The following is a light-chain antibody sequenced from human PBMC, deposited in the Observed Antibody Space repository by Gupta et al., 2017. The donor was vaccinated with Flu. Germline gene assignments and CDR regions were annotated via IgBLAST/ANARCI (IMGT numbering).Light chain of an antibody. CDR1: IGDVGGSNY. V-gene: IGLV2-14*04. Sequence: TTSFTVTIGDVGGSNYVSWYQLHPVQAPNLMIYDVSIRHSGVSNRFSGSKSGTTASLTITGLQAEDEADYFCSSYTSSSTLGVFGGGTKLTVL. J-gene: IGLJ3*02. CDR3: SSYTSSSTLGV. CDR2: DVS.